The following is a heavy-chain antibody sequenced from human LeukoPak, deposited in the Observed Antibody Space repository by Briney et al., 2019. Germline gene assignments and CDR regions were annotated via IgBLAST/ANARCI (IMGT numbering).Heavy chain of an antibody. J-gene: IGHJ4*02. CDR2: INQDGSEM. Sequence: GGSLRVSCEASGFTLSSHWMSWVRQAPGKGLEWLGNINQDGSEMNSVDSVKGRFTISRDNGKNSLYLQMNSLRAEDTAVYYCARGITYYYGSGSFYYWGQGTLVTVSS. V-gene: IGHV3-7*01. CDR3: ARGITYYYGSGSFYY. D-gene: IGHD3-10*01. CDR1: GFTLSSHW.